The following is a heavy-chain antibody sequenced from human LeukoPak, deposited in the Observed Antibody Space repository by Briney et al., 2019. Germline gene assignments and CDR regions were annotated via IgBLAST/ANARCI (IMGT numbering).Heavy chain of an antibody. Sequence: PGGSLRLSCAASGFSVSKTYMNWVRQAPGKGPEWVSVIRSGGDTQYADSVKGRFTISRDNSKNTLYLQMNSLRAEDTAVYYCAVEGDFWSGPLDYWGQGTLVTVSS. CDR1: GFSVSKTY. V-gene: IGHV3-53*01. J-gene: IGHJ4*02. D-gene: IGHD3-3*01. CDR2: IRSGGDT. CDR3: AVEGDFWSGPLDY.